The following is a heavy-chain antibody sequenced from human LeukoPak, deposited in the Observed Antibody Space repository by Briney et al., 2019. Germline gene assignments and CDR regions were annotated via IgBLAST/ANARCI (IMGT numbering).Heavy chain of an antibody. D-gene: IGHD1-26*01. CDR3: QAGSYLRPGYY. CDR2: ISGGSSGST. Sequence: GGSLRLSCAASGFTFSDYAMSWVRQAPGKGLEWLSVISGGSSGSTYYADSVTGRFTVSRDNSKNTLYLQMNSLRAEDTAVYYCQAGSYLRPGYYWGQGTLVTVSS. CDR1: GFTFSDYA. V-gene: IGHV3-23*01. J-gene: IGHJ4*02.